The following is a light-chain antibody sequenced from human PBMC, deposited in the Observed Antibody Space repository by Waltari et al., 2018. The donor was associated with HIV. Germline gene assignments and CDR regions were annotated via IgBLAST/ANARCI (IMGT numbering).Light chain of an antibody. J-gene: IGKJ5*01. V-gene: IGKV3-20*01. CDR2: GAS. Sequence: EIVLTQSPGPLSLSPGERATLSCRASQSVTSSSLAWFQQKPGQAPRLLRDGASSRATGVPDRYSGSGSGTDFTLTISRLEPEDFAVYYCQQDGSSPPVTFGQGTRLDIK. CDR1: QSVTSSS. CDR3: QQDGSSPPVT.